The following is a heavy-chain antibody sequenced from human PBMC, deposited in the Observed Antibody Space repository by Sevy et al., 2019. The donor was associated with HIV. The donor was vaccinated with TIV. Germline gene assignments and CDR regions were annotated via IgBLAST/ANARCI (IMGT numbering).Heavy chain of an antibody. J-gene: IGHJ4*02. V-gene: IGHV4-31*03. CDR2: IYYSGST. Sequence: SETLSLTCTVSGGSISSGGYYWSWIRQHPGKGLEWIGYIYYSGSTYYNPSLKSRVTISVDTFKNQFSLKLSSVTAADTVVYYCARELYYYDSSGPQGYFDYWGQGTLVTVSS. CDR3: ARELYYYDSSGPQGYFDY. CDR1: GGSISSGGYY. D-gene: IGHD3-22*01.